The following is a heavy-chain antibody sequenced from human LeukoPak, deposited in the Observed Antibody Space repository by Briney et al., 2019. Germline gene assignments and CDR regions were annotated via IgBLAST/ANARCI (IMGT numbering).Heavy chain of an antibody. V-gene: IGHV3-23*01. D-gene: IGHD1-26*01. CDR3: AKDVGKWESLHFFDY. CDR1: GFAVTSNY. Sequence: GGSLRLSCAASGFAVTSNYMSWVRQAPGKGLEWISGISGSGASTYYADSVTGRFTISRDNSRNTLYLQMNSLRGDDTAVYYCAKDVGKWESLHFFDYWGQGTLVTVSS. J-gene: IGHJ4*02. CDR2: ISGSGAST.